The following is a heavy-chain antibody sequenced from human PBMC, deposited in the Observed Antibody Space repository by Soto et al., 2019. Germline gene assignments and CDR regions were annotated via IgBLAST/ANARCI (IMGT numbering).Heavy chain of an antibody. D-gene: IGHD3-22*01. CDR1: GYSFTSYW. CDR3: ARIRDYYYDSSGRRAYGMDV. J-gene: IGHJ6*02. CDR2: IDPSDSYT. Sequence: PGESLKISCNGSGYSFTSYWISWVRQMPWKGLEWMGRIDPSDSYTNYSPSFQGHVTISADKSISTAYLQWSSLKASDTAMYYCARIRDYYYDSSGRRAYGMDVWGQGTTVTVSS. V-gene: IGHV5-10-1*01.